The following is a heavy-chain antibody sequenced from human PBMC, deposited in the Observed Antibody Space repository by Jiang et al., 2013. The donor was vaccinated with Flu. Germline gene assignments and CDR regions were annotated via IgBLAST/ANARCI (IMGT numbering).Heavy chain of an antibody. CDR1: GFTLSTYA. CDR2: ISFDGNNK. J-gene: IGHJ4*02. V-gene: IGHV3-30*10. CDR3: ARPRHHSSWYGRGFFDF. D-gene: IGHD6-13*01. Sequence: VQLLESGGGVVQPGRSLRLSRAASGFTLSTYAMHWVRQAPGKGLEWVAVISFDGNNKYYTDSVKGRFTISRDDSKNTVYLQMTSLGTEDTAVYYCARPRHHSSWYGRGFFDFWGQGTLVTVSS.